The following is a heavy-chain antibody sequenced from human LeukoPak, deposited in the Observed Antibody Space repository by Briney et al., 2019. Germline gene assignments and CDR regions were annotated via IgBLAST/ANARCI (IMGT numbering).Heavy chain of an antibody. Sequence: GGSLRLSCAASGFTVSNKYMSWVRQAPGKGLECVSVIYNGGNTYYADSVKGRFTISRDNSKNTLYLQMNSLRAEDTAVYFCARVSLYGSGSYGDYWGQGTLVTVSS. V-gene: IGHV3-53*01. CDR2: IYNGGNT. CDR1: GFTVSNKY. D-gene: IGHD3-10*01. J-gene: IGHJ4*02. CDR3: ARVSLYGSGSYGDY.